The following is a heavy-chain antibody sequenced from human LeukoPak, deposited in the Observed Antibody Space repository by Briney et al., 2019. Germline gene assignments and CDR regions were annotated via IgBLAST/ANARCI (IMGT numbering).Heavy chain of an antibody. CDR2: IYQSGST. CDR1: GGSISSGGYS. Sequence: SQTLSLTCAVSGGSISSGGYSWGWVRQPPGRGLEWIGYIYQSGSTYYNPSLKSRVTISVDRSKNQFSLNLNSVTAADTAVYYCARYVGKGTQSYYFDYWGQGTLVTVSS. J-gene: IGHJ4*02. CDR3: ARYVGKGTQSYYFDY. D-gene: IGHD3-10*02. V-gene: IGHV4-30-2*01.